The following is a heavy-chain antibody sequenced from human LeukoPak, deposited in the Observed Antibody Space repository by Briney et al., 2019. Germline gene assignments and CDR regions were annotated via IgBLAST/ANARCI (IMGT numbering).Heavy chain of an antibody. Sequence: ASVKVSCKVSGYTLTELSMHWVRQAPGKGLEWMGGFDPEDGETIYAQKFQGRVTMTEDTSTDTAYMELSSLRAEDTAVYYCAKSQIHVDSAMKGDYYYMDVWGKGTTVTISS. V-gene: IGHV1-24*01. D-gene: IGHD5-18*01. CDR3: AKSQIHVDSAMKGDYYYMDV. CDR2: FDPEDGET. J-gene: IGHJ6*03. CDR1: GYTLTELS.